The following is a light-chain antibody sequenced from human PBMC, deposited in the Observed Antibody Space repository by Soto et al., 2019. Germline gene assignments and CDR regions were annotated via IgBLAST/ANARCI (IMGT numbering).Light chain of an antibody. CDR3: AEWDDRLSAVV. V-gene: IGLV1-47*02. Sequence: QSVLTQPPSASGTPGQRVAISCSGSNSDIGGSNSVYWYQQVPGTAPKLLIHHNSIRPSGVPDRFSGSKSGTSGSLAISGLRSDNEVNYSSAEWDDRLSAVVFGGGTKLTVL. J-gene: IGLJ2*01. CDR2: HNS. CDR1: NSDIGGSNS.